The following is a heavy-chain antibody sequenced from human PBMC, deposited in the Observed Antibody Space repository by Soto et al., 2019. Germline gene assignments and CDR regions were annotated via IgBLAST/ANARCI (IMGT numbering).Heavy chain of an antibody. CDR3: ARTQGSGVSDY. CDR1: GDSIRNNY. V-gene: IGHV4-59*01. Sequence: QVQLQESGPRLVRPSETLSLACSVSGDSIRNNYWSWIRQPPGKGLEWIAYISHSARINYNPSLKSRVTISLDTSKNQFSLTVNSLTPADTAIYYCARTQGSGVSDYWGQGTLVTVSS. D-gene: IGHD1-26*01. J-gene: IGHJ4*02. CDR2: ISHSARI.